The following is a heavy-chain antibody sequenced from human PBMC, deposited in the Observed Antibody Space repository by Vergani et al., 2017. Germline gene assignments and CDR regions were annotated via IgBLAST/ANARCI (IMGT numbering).Heavy chain of an antibody. CDR3: AGRREVGAIYYYYYGMDV. CDR2: INHSGST. J-gene: IGHJ6*02. V-gene: IGHV4-34*01. CDR1: GGSFSGYY. Sequence: QVQLQQWGAGLLKPSETLSLTCAVYGGSFSGYYWSWIRQPPGKGLEWIGEINHSGSTNYNPSLKRRVTISVDTSKNQFSLKLSCVTAADTAVYYCAGRREVGAIYYYYYGMDVWGQGTTVTGSS. D-gene: IGHD1-26*01.